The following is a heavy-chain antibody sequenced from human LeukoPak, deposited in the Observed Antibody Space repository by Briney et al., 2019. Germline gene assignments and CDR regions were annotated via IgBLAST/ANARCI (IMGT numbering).Heavy chain of an antibody. J-gene: IGHJ4*02. CDR1: GYTFTSYD. D-gene: IGHD5-18*01. CDR2: MSPNSGDT. V-gene: IGHV1-8*01. CDR3: ARDSTAMVTY. Sequence: ASVKVSCKASGYTFTSYDFNWVRQATGQRPEWMGWMSPNSGDTGYAQKFQDRVTMTRNTSISTAYMELSSLRSDDTAVYYCARDSTAMVTYWGQGTLVTVSS.